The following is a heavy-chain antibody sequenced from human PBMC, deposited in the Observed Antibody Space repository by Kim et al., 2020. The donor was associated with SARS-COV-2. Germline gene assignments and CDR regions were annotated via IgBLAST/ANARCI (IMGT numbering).Heavy chain of an antibody. CDR2: ISAYNGNT. J-gene: IGHJ4*02. D-gene: IGHD2-2*01. V-gene: IGHV1-18*01. Sequence: ASVKVSCKASGYTFTSYGISWVRQAPGQGLEWMGWISAYNGNTNYAQKLQGRVTMTTDTSTSTAYMELRSLRSDDTAVYYCARDGMVGPDIVVVPAASSDAWVFDYWGQGTLVTVSS. CDR3: ARDGMVGPDIVVVPAASSDAWVFDY. CDR1: GYTFTSYG.